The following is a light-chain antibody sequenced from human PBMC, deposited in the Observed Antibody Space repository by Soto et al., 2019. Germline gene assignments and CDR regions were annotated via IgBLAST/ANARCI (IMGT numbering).Light chain of an antibody. V-gene: IGLV2-14*01. Sequence: QSALTQPASVSGSPGQSITISCTGTRSDVGGYNYVSLYQQHPGKAPKLIIYDVSNRPSGVSNRFSGSKSGNTASLTISGLQAEDEADYYCSSYTSSIGVFGGGTKLTVL. J-gene: IGLJ3*02. CDR2: DVS. CDR3: SSYTSSIGV. CDR1: RSDVGGYNY.